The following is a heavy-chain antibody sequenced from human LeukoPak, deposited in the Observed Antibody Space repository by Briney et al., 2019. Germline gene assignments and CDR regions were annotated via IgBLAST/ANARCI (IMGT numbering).Heavy chain of an antibody. J-gene: IGHJ4*02. CDR2: IYSDDTT. Sequence: GGSLRLSCAASEFTFSHHWMTWVRQVPGKGLEWVSIIYSDDTTYYADSVKGRFTVSRDKSKNTLYLQMNSLRAEDTAVYYCARETPGSRVFDYWGQGTLVTVSS. D-gene: IGHD1-14*01. CDR1: EFTFSHHW. CDR3: ARETPGSRVFDY. V-gene: IGHV3-66*01.